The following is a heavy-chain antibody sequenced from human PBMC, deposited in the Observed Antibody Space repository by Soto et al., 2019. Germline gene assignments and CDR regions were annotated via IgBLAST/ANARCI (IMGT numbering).Heavy chain of an antibody. Sequence: TLSLTCTVSGGSISSGDYYWSWIRQPPGKGLEWIGYIYYSGSTYYNPSPKSRVTISVDTSKNQFSLKLSSVTAADTAVYYCARDQGLYSAELRNDAFDIWGQGTMVTVSS. CDR3: ARDQGLYSAELRNDAFDI. CDR1: GGSISSGDYY. J-gene: IGHJ3*02. CDR2: IYYSGST. D-gene: IGHD1-26*01. V-gene: IGHV4-30-4*01.